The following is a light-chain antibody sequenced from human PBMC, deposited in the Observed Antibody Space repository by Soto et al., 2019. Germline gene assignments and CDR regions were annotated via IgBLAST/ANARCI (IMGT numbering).Light chain of an antibody. CDR3: QQYNNWPRT. J-gene: IGKJ1*01. Sequence: EIVMTQSPATLSVSTGERATLSCRASQSVSSNLAWYQQKLGQAPRLLIYGASTRATGIPARFSGSGSGTEFTLTISSLQSEDFATYYCQQYNNWPRTFGQGTKVDIK. V-gene: IGKV3-15*01. CDR1: QSVSSN. CDR2: GAS.